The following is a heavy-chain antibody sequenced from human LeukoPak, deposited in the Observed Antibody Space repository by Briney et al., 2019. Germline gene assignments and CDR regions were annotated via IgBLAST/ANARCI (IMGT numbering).Heavy chain of an antibody. CDR3: ARDQGYCISATCDEIYQFDS. J-gene: IGHJ4*02. D-gene: IGHD2-2*01. CDR2: ISPYNGNT. V-gene: IGHV1-18*04. Sequence: ASVKVSCKASGYTFTSYGINWVRQAPGQGLEWMGWISPYNGNTKNAQNLQGRVTMTTDTSTSTAYMELRGLRSDDTAVYCCARDQGYCISATCDEIYQFDSWGQGTLVTVSS. CDR1: GYTFTSYG.